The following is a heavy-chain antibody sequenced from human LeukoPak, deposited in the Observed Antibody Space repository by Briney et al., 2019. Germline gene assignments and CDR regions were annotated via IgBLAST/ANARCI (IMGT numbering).Heavy chain of an antibody. J-gene: IGHJ3*02. CDR2: IYHSGST. Sequence: SETLSLTCTVSGGSISSGSYYWSWIRQPPGKGLEWIGSIYHSGSTYYNPSLKSRVTISVDTSKNQFSLKLSSVTAADTAVYYCARHDSSGPYNAFDIWGQGTMVTVSS. D-gene: IGHD3-22*01. CDR3: ARHDSSGPYNAFDI. V-gene: IGHV4-39*01. CDR1: GGSISSGSYY.